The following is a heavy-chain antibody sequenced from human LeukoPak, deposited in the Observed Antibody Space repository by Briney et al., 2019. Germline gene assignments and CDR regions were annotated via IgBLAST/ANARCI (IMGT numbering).Heavy chain of an antibody. CDR1: GGSISSSSYY. CDR3: ARSVYGVVITHDAFDI. V-gene: IGHV4-39*01. Sequence: KPSETLSLTCTVSGGSISSSSYYWGWIRQPPGKGLEWIGSIYYSGSTYYNPSLESRVTISVDTSKNQLSLKLSSVTAADTAVYYCARSVYGVVITHDAFDIWGQGTMVTVSS. J-gene: IGHJ3*02. D-gene: IGHD3-3*01. CDR2: IYYSGST.